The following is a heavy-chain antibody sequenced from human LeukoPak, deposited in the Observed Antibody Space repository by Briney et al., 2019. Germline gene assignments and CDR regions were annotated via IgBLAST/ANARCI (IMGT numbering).Heavy chain of an antibody. CDR1: GFTFSTYS. J-gene: IGHJ4*02. CDR3: TRDPHALDY. CDR2: IRGGGSPI. V-gene: IGHV3-48*02. Sequence: PGGSLRLSCAASGFTFSTYSMNWARQAPGKGLEWVSYIRGGGSPIYYADSVKGRFTISRDNAKNSLYLQMNSLRDEDTAVYYCTRDPHALDYWGQGTLVTVSS.